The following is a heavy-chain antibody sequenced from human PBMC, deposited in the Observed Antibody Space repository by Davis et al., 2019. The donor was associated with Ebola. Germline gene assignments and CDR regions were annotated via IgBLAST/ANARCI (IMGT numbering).Heavy chain of an antibody. CDR1: GGSIRTHY. Sequence: SETLSLTCTVSGGSIRTHYWSWIRQSPGKGLEWIGSSYYGGRTDYNPSLKSRAFISVDTSKNHFSLNLSSVTAADTAIYYCARSVFYDSTGYYVHWYYDLWGRGTLVTVSS. V-gene: IGHV4-59*11. D-gene: IGHD3-22*01. CDR2: SYYGGRT. J-gene: IGHJ2*01. CDR3: ARSVFYDSTGYYVHWYYDL.